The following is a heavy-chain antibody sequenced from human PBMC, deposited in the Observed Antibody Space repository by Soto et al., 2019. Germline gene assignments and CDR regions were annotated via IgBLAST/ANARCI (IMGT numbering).Heavy chain of an antibody. CDR1: GGSLTSGTYS. Sequence: NPSETLSLTCAVSGGSLTSGTYSWNWIRQPPGKGLEWIGYIFPSGTTYYNPSLKSRVSISIDVSKNQFSLNLRSLTAADTAVYYCARGREFDSWGKGTLVTVSS. V-gene: IGHV4-30-2*01. CDR2: IFPSGTT. J-gene: IGHJ4*02. CDR3: ARGREFDS.